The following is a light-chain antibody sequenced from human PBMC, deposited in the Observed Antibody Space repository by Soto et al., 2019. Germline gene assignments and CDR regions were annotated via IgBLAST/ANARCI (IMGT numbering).Light chain of an antibody. V-gene: IGKV1-39*01. CDR2: GAS. CDR3: QQSYSTPRT. J-gene: IGKJ1*01. Sequence: DIQMTQSPSSLSASVGDRVTITCRTSQSISTYLNWYQQKPGKAPKLLIYGASSLQSGVPSRFTGSGSGTHFTLTISSLQPEDFASYHCQQSYSTPRTFGLGTKVDIK. CDR1: QSISTY.